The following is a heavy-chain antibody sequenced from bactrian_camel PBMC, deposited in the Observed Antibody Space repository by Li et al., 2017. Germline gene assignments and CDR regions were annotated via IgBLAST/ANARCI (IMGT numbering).Heavy chain of an antibody. CDR2: IDSDGST. Sequence: VQLVESGGGSVQAGGTLRLSCSESGYTYRSRCMAWFRQTPGNEREGVASIDSDGSTSIADSVKGRFTISQDNPKNTLYLQMSSLQPEDTAMYYCAAGRSFWNGGKWLCSSRSEDWYWGQGTQVTVS. J-gene: IGHJ4*01. CDR3: AAGRSFWNGGKWLCSSRSEDWY. V-gene: IGHV3S26*01. CDR1: GYTYRSRC. D-gene: IGHD2*01.